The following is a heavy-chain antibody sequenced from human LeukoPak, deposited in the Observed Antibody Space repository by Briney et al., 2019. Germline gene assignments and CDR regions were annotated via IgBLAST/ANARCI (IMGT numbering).Heavy chain of an antibody. CDR2: IHYSGSS. V-gene: IGHV4-59*08. J-gene: IGHJ5*01. D-gene: IGHD2-8*01. CDR3: ALAPNSNWFDF. CDR1: GDSVSGFY. Sequence: SETLSLTCSVSGDSVSGFYWNWIRQPPGKKLEWIGNIHYSGSSNYNPSLKSRVAMSIDTSRNQFFLKLSSVTAADTAVYYCALAPNSNWFDFWGQGVLVTVSS.